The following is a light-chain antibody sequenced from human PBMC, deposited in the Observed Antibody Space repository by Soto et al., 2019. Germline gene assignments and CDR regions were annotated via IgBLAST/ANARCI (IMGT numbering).Light chain of an antibody. CDR3: SSYTSSSTPLV. CDR2: EVS. J-gene: IGLJ1*01. V-gene: IGLV2-14*01. CDR1: SSDVGGYTY. Sequence: QSALAQPASVSGSPGQSITISCTGTSSDVGGYTYVSWYQQRPGKAPKLMIYEVSNRPSGVSNRFSGSKSGNTASLTISGLQAEDEADYYCSSYTSSSTPLVFXTGTKVTVL.